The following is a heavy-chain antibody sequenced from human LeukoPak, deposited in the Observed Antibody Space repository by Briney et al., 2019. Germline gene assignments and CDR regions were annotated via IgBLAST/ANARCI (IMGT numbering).Heavy chain of an antibody. J-gene: IGHJ5*02. V-gene: IGHV1-46*01. D-gene: IGHD3-22*01. CDR2: INPSGGST. Sequence: ASVKVSCKASGYTFTSYYMHWVRQAPGQELEWMGIINPSGGSTSYAQKLQGRVTMTTDTSTITAYMELRRLRSDDTALYYCARGPYYYDRSRYFHWFDPWGQGPLVTVSS. CDR1: GYTFTSYY. CDR3: ARGPYYYDRSRYFHWFDP.